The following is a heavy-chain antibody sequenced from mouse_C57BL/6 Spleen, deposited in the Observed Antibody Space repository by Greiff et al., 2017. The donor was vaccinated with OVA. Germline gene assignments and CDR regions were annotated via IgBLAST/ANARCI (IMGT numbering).Heavy chain of an antibody. Sequence: EVQLQESGPELVKPGASVKISCKASGYSFTDYNMNWVKQSNGKSLEWIGVINPNYGTTSYNQKFKGKATLTVDQSSSTAYMQLNSLTSEDSAVYYCGRRSTVVAPYAMDYWGQGTSVTVSS. CDR1: GYSFTDYN. D-gene: IGHD1-1*01. J-gene: IGHJ4*01. CDR2: INPNYGTT. V-gene: IGHV1-39*01. CDR3: GRRSTVVAPYAMDY.